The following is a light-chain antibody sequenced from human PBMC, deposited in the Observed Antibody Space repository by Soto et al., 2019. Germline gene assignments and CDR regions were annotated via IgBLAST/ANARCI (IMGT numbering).Light chain of an antibody. Sequence: DLQMTQSPSTLSGSVGDRVTITCRASQTISSWLAWYQKKPGKAPKILIYKASTLKSGVPSRFSGSGSGTEFNLTISRLQTDDFATYYCQHYNSYSEAFGQGTKLDIK. CDR3: QHYNSYSEA. CDR1: QTISSW. CDR2: KAS. V-gene: IGKV1-5*03. J-gene: IGKJ1*01.